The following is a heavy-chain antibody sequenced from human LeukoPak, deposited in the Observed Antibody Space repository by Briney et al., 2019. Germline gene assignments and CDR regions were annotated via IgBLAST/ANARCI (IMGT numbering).Heavy chain of an antibody. CDR3: ARAPRGYSSGYYFDY. D-gene: IGHD3-22*01. V-gene: IGHV4-4*07. CDR2: IYTSGST. CDR1: GDSISSYY. J-gene: IGHJ4*02. Sequence: PSETLSLTCTVSGDSISSYYWSWIRQPAGKGPEWIGRIYTSGSTNYNPSLKSRVTISVDTSKNQFSLKLSSVTAADTAVYYCARAPRGYSSGYYFDYWGQGTLVTVSS.